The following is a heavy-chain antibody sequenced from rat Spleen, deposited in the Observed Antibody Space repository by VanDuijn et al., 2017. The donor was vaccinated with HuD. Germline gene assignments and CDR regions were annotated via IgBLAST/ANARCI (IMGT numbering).Heavy chain of an antibody. CDR3: ARQEYTTNYFYYFDY. D-gene: IGHD1-6*01. CDR1: GFTFSNYY. CDR2: ISSGGHNT. V-gene: IGHV5S13*01. J-gene: IGHJ2*01. Sequence: EVQLVESGGGLVQPGRSLKLSCAASGFTFSNYYMAWVRQAPTKGLEWVAFISSGGHNTYYRVSVKGRFTISRDNAKNTQYLQMDSLRSEDTATYYCARQEYTTNYFYYFDYWGQGVMVTVSS.